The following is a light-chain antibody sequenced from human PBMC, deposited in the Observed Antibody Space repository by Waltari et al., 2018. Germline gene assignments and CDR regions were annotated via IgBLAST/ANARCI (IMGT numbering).Light chain of an antibody. V-gene: IGLV2-14*03. CDR3: SSRTTSITWV. Sequence: QPALTQPASVSGSPGQSITISCSGSSTDFGANKYVSWYQQHPGRAPKVVIYDVTKRPSGISDRFSGSKSDSAASLTISGLQPEDEADYYCSSRTTSITWVFGGGTK. CDR1: STDFGANKY. CDR2: DVT. J-gene: IGLJ3*02.